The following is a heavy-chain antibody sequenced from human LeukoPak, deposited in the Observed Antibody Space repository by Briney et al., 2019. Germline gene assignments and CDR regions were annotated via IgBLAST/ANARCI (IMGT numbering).Heavy chain of an antibody. J-gene: IGHJ4*02. Sequence: ASVKVSCKASGYTFTGYYMHWVRQAPGQGLEWMGWINPNSGGTNYAQKFQGRVTMTRDTSISTAYMELSRLRSDDTAVYYCARGSIKARFSFHYGGYLDYWGQGTLVTVSS. CDR1: GYTFTGYY. CDR2: INPNSGGT. CDR3: ARGSIKARFSFHYGGYLDY. D-gene: IGHD4-17*01. V-gene: IGHV1-2*02.